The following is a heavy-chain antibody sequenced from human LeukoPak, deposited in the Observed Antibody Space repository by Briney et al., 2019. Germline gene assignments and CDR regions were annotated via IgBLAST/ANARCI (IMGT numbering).Heavy chain of an antibody. D-gene: IGHD3-22*01. V-gene: IGHV1-2*02. CDR3: ARSGAPPDYYDSSGYYYVAFDI. Sequence: GASVKVSCKASGYTFTGYYMHWVRQAPGQGLEWMGWNNPNSGGTNYAQKFQGRVTMTRDTSISTAYMELSRLRSDDTAVYYCARSGAPPDYYDSSGYYYVAFDIWGQGTMVTVSS. CDR2: NNPNSGGT. J-gene: IGHJ3*02. CDR1: GYTFTGYY.